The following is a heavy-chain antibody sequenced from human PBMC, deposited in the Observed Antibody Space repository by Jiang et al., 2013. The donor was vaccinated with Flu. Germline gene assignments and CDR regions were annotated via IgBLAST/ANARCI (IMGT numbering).Heavy chain of an antibody. D-gene: IGHD3-22*01. CDR3: AKVTHYYDSSGTTYYFDY. Sequence: TISRDNSKNTLYLQMNSLRAEDTAVYYCAKVTHYYDSSGTTYYFDYWGQGTRVTVSS. J-gene: IGHJ4*02. V-gene: IGHV3-23*01.